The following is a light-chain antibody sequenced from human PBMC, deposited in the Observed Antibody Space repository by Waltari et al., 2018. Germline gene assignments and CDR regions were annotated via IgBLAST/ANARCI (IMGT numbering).Light chain of an antibody. V-gene: IGKV1-39*01. J-gene: IGKJ4*01. CDR2: AAS. Sequence: EIQMTQSPSSLSASVGDRDTIPCRPGQNLRNYLNWYQQKPGKAPKLLVYAASTLQSAVPSRFSGSGSGTDFTLTISSLQPEDFATYYCQQSVSAPFTFGGGTKVEIK. CDR3: QQSVSAPFT. CDR1: QNLRNY.